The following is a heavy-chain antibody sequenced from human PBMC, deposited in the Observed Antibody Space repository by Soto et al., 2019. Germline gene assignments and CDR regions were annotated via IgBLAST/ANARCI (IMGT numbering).Heavy chain of an antibody. CDR2: IFYTGST. J-gene: IGHJ4*02. V-gene: IGHV4-30-4*01. CDR3: TRSATTGYFDN. CDR1: GDSIISNNYY. D-gene: IGHD1-26*01. Sequence: SQTLSLTCSVSGDSIISNNYYWSWVRQPPGKGLEWIAYIFYTGSTYYNPSLKSRITMSVDTSKNQFSLNLNSVTAADTAVYYCTRSATTGYFDNWGQGTLVTVSP.